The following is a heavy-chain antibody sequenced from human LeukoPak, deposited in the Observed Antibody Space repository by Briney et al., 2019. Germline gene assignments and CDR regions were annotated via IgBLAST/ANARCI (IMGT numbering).Heavy chain of an antibody. V-gene: IGHV3-30*02. CDR3: TRRGAANYYYYYMDV. Sequence: GGSLRLSCAASGFTFSSYGMRWVRQAPGKGLEWVAFIRYDGSNKYYSDSVKGRFTISRDNSKNTLYRQMNSLRPEDTAVYYCTRRGAANYYYYYMDVWGKGTTVTVSS. CDR2: IRYDGSNK. J-gene: IGHJ6*03. CDR1: GFTFSSYG. D-gene: IGHD2-15*01.